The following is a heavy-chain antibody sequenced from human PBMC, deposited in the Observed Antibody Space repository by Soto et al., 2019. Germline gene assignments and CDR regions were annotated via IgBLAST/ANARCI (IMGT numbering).Heavy chain of an antibody. CDR1: VFNLKEYG. CDR2: STYVGGTP. CDR3: VKDYSHGRFPDY. J-gene: IGHJ4*02. V-gene: IGHV3-64D*06. Sequence: WRSLRLSCSASVFNLKEYGMHWVRQAPGKGLEQVAASTYVGGTPYYAQSVKGRFTVSRDNSKNTLYLQMGSLRPEDTGTYFCVKDYSHGRFPDYWGQGTLVTVSS. D-gene: IGHD1-26*01.